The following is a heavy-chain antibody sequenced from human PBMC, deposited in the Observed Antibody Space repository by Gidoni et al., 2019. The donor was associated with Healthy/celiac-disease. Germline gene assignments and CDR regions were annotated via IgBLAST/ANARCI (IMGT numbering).Heavy chain of an antibody. CDR1: GFTLSRSA. D-gene: IGHD3-3*01. J-gene: IGHJ5*02. V-gene: IGHV3-23*01. Sequence: EVQLLESGGGLVQPGGSLRLSCAASGFTLSRSAMRWVRQVPGKGLEWVSAISGSGGSTYYADSVKGRFTISRDNSKNTLYLQMNSLRAEDTAVYYCAKVPYDFWSGYQAGDWFDPWGQGTLVTVSS. CDR2: ISGSGGST. CDR3: AKVPYDFWSGYQAGDWFDP.